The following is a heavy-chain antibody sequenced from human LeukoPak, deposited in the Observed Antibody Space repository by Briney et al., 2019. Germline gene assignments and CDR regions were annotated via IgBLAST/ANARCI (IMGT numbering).Heavy chain of an antibody. V-gene: IGHV4-39*01. D-gene: IGHD3-16*02. Sequence: GSLRLSCAASGFTFSSYWMSWVRQPPGKGLEWIGSIYYSGSTYYNPSLKSRVTISVDTSKNQFSLKLSSVTAADTAVYYRARRMITFGGVIVDAFDIWGQGTMVTVSS. CDR1: GFTFSSYW. CDR2: IYYSGST. CDR3: ARRMITFGGVIVDAFDI. J-gene: IGHJ3*02.